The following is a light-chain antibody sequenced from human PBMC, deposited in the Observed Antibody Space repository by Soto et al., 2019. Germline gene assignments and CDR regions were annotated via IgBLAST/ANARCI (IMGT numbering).Light chain of an antibody. CDR1: SSDVGSYNL. J-gene: IGLJ2*01. Sequence: QSALTQPPSLSGSPGQSITISCTGTSSDVGSYNLVSWYQQHPGKAPKLMIYEVSKRPSGVSNRFSGSKSGNTASLTISGLQAEDEADYYCCSYAGSSTLVVFGGGTKLTVL. CDR3: CSYAGSSTLVV. CDR2: EVS. V-gene: IGLV2-23*02.